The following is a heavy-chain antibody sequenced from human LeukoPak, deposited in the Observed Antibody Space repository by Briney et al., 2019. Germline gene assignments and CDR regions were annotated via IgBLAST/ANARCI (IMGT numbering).Heavy chain of an antibody. CDR2: IGGDGGT. CDR1: GVSFGPNA. CDR3: AKDLPYWSGIDY. V-gene: IGHV3-23*01. J-gene: IGHJ4*02. Sequence: GGSLRLSCAASGVSFGPNAISWVRQAPGKGLEGFSGIGGDGGTHYTASVKGRFYISRDNSKHTLYLQMTSLRAEDTAIYYCAKDLPYWSGIDYWGQGTLVTVSS. D-gene: IGHD3-3*01.